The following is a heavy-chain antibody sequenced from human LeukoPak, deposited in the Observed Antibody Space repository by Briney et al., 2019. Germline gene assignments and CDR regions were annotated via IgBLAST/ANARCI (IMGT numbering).Heavy chain of an antibody. D-gene: IGHD4-17*01. CDR3: AVHLPGDYLDP. CDR2: KNPDSGNT. J-gene: IGHJ5*02. Sequence: GASVKVSCRASGYTFTIYDINWVRQAAGQGLEWMGWKNPDSGNTDFAQKFQGRVTMTRNTSISTAYMELSSLTSEDTAVYYCAVHLPGDYLDPWGQGTLVTVSS. CDR1: GYTFTIYD. V-gene: IGHV1-8*01.